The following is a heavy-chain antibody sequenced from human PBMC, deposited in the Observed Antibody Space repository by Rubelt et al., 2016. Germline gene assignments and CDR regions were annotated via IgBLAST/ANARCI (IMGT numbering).Heavy chain of an antibody. Sequence: QLQLQESGPGLVKPSETLSLTCTVSGGSIRSRSYYWGWIRQPPGKGLEWIGNAYYSGNAYSNPSLTSRVTISVDTSKDQLSLKLSSVTAADTAVYYCARHEQQLAAFDIWGPGTMVTVSS. D-gene: IGHD6-13*01. CDR1: GGSIRSRSYY. CDR3: ARHEQQLAAFDI. CDR2: AYYSGNA. J-gene: IGHJ3*02. V-gene: IGHV4-39*01.